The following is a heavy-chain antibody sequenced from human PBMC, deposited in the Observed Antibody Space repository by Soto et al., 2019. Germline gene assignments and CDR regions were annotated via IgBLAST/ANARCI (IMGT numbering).Heavy chain of an antibody. J-gene: IGHJ3*02. Sequence: ASVKVSCKASGYTFTGYYMHWARQAPGQELGWMGRINPNSGGTNYAQKFQGRVTMTRDTSISTAYTELSSLRSDDTAVYYCARAQPIKWVPAFDIWGQGTMVTVSS. CDR2: INPNSGGT. V-gene: IGHV1-2*06. CDR1: GYTFTGYY. CDR3: ARAQPIKWVPAFDI. D-gene: IGHD1-1*01.